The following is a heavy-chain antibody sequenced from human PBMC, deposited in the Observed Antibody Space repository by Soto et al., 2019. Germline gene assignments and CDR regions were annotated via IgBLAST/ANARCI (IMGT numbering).Heavy chain of an antibody. J-gene: IGHJ4*02. V-gene: IGHV4-4*02. CDR1: GGSVSSDYW. D-gene: IGHD1-26*01. CDR2: IYHSGRT. Sequence: QVQLQESGPGVVKPSGTLFLTCAVSGGSVSSDYWWRWVRLPPGKGLEWIGEIYHSGRTNYNPSLKSRVTIALDKSKHPLSLILNSVTAADTAVYYCARDRPSYGRNFDYWGQGTLVTVSS. CDR3: ARDRPSYGRNFDY.